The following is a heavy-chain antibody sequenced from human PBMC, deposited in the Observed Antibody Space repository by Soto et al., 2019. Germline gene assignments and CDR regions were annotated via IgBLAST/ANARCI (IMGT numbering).Heavy chain of an antibody. CDR2: ITSHGHIT. V-gene: IGHV3-64*04. J-gene: IGHJ4*02. D-gene: IGHD3-3*01. CDR1: GFTFSNYD. CDR3: ARDKRDLRFLEWSYYFDY. Sequence: GGSQRLSCSASGFTFSNYDMVWVSQDPGKGLEYISAITSHGHITYYADSVKGRFTISRDNSKNTLYLQMNSLRAEDTAVYYCARDKRDLRFLEWSYYFDYWGQGTLVTVSS.